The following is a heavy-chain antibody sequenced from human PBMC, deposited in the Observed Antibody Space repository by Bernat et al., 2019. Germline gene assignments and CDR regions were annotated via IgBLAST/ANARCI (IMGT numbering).Heavy chain of an antibody. V-gene: IGHV4-38-2*02. D-gene: IGHD6-13*01. CDR2: IYHSGST. CDR1: GYSISSGYY. CDR3: ARDQGSSWYKKYNWFDP. Sequence: QVQLQESGPGLVKPSETLSLTCAVSGYSISSGYYWGWIRQPPGKGLEWIGSIYHSGSTYYNPSLKSRVTISVDTSKNQFSLKLSSVTAAYTAVYYCARDQGSSWYKKYNWFDPRGQGTLITISS. J-gene: IGHJ5*02.